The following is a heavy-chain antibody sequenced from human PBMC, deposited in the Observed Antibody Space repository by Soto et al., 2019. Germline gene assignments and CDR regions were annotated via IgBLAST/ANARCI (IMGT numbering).Heavy chain of an antibody. D-gene: IGHD2-15*01. CDR3: ARDHRVVVAATPRLVYYYYGMDV. CDR1: GCTFTSYY. Sequence: ASVKVSCTASGCTFTSYYMHWVRQATGQGLEWMGIINPSGGSTSYAQKFQGRVTMNRDTSTSTVYMELSSLRSEDTAVYYCARDHRVVVAATPRLVYYYYGMDVWGQGTTVTVSS. CDR2: INPSGGST. J-gene: IGHJ6*02. V-gene: IGHV1-46*01.